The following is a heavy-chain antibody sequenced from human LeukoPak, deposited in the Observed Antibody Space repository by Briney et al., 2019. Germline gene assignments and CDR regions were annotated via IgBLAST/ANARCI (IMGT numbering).Heavy chain of an antibody. V-gene: IGHV6-1*01. D-gene: IGHD1-7*01. Sequence: SQNLSLNCDISGDTVSSNSAAWRWIRQSPSRGLEWLGSTYYRSKWFNDYAMSVKGRMTINPDTSKNQFSLQLNSVTPEDTAVYFCARDLHELELYYFDSWGQGTLVIVSS. CDR3: ARDLHELELYYFDS. CDR1: GDTVSSNSAA. CDR2: TYYRSKWFN. J-gene: IGHJ4*02.